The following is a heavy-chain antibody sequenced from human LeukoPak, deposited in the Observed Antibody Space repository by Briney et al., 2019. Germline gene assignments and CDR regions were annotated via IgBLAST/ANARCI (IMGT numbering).Heavy chain of an antibody. J-gene: IGHJ4*01. V-gene: IGHV6-1*01. CDR1: GHSDSSNSAT. Sequence: SHTLSLICAFCGHSDSSNSATWTWSRQSPSRGLELLGRTIYMAKWGTNYAISVKRRITINADTFKTQVSLQLNSVTPEDSAIYYCARGPGAPGFGFSGHGNLVTASS. CDR2: TIYMAKWGT. D-gene: IGHD1-26*01. CDR3: ARGPGAPGFGF.